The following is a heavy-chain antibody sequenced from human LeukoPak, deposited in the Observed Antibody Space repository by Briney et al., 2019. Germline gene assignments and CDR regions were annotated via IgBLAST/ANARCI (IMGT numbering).Heavy chain of an antibody. CDR2: INPSGGST. CDR3: ARERGSGSYYKFDY. D-gene: IGHD3-10*01. Sequence: ASVKVSCKASGYTFTSYYMHWVRQAPGQGLEWMGIINPSGGSTSYAQKFQGRVTITADESTSTAYMELSSLRSEDTAVYYCARERGSGSYYKFDYWGQGTLVTVSS. V-gene: IGHV1-46*01. J-gene: IGHJ4*02. CDR1: GYTFTSYY.